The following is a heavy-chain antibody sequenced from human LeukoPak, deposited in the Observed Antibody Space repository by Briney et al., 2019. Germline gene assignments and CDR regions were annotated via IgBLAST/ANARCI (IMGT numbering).Heavy chain of an antibody. Sequence: SETLSLTCGVYGGSFSGYYWSWIRQPPGKGLEWIGEINHRGSTNYNPSLKGRVTISVDTSKKQFSLKLSSVTAADTAVYYCARAGDNSGYSDYWGQGTLVTVSS. D-gene: IGHD3-22*01. J-gene: IGHJ4*02. CDR2: INHRGST. V-gene: IGHV4-34*01. CDR1: GGSFSGYY. CDR3: ARAGDNSGYSDY.